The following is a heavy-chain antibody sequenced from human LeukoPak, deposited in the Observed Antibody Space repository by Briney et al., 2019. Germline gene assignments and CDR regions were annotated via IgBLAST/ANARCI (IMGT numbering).Heavy chain of an antibody. CDR3: ARDSYDFWSGPIYYHYMDV. D-gene: IGHD3-3*01. CDR2: IYYSGST. V-gene: IGHV4-39*07. Sequence: SETLSLTCTVSGGSISSSSYYWGWIRQPPGKGLEWIGSIYYSGSTYYNPSLKSRVTISVDTSKNQFSLKLSSVTAADTAVYYCARDSYDFWSGPIYYHYMDVWGKGTTVTVSS. J-gene: IGHJ6*03. CDR1: GGSISSSSYY.